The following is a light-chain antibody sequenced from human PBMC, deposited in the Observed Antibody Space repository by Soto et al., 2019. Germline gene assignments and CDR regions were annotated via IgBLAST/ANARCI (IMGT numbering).Light chain of an antibody. CDR1: QTISNY. CDR2: AAS. CDR3: LQDHDDSWT. J-gene: IGKJ1*01. V-gene: IGKV1-6*01. Sequence: IRMTQSPSSLSASGGDIVTIRCRASQTISNYLNWYQQQPGKAPKLLIYAASSLQSGVPSRFRGSRSGTEFTLTVSSLQPADFATYYCLQDHDDSWTFGQGTKVDI.